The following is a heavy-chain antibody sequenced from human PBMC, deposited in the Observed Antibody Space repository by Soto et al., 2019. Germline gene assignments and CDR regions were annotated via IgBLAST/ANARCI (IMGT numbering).Heavy chain of an antibody. Sequence: PSETLSLTCAVYGGSFSGYYWTWIRQPPGTGLEWIEEINHSGSTNYNPSLKSRVTISVYTSKNQLSLKLTSVTAADTAVYYCARDKITGLFDYWGQGTLVTVSS. CDR2: INHSGST. J-gene: IGHJ4*02. CDR1: GGSFSGYY. D-gene: IGHD2-8*02. V-gene: IGHV4-34*01. CDR3: ARDKITGLFDY.